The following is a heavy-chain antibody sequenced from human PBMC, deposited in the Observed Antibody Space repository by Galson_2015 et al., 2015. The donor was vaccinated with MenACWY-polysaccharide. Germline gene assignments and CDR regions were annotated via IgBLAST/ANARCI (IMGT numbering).Heavy chain of an antibody. J-gene: IGHJ4*02. CDR1: GFSLSTSGMC. CDR3: ARILEYSSSVGEFDY. Sequence: PALVKPTQTLTLTCTFSGFSLSTSGMCVSWIRQPPGKALEWLARIDWGDDKYYNTSLKTRLTISKDTSKNQVVLTMTNMDPVDTATYYCARILEYSSSVGEFDYWGQGTLVTVSS. CDR2: IDWGDDK. D-gene: IGHD6-6*01. V-gene: IGHV2-70*11.